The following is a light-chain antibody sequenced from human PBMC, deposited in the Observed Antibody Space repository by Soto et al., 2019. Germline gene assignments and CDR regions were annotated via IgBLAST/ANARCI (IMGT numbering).Light chain of an antibody. CDR1: QSVSSSH. J-gene: IGKJ5*01. V-gene: IGKV3-20*01. CDR3: QQYGSSPPIT. CDR2: GAS. Sequence: EIVLTQSPGTLSLSPGERATLSCRASQSVSSSHLVWYQQKPGQAPRLLIYGASSRATGIPDRFSGSGSGTDFTLTISRLEPEDFAVYYCQQYGSSPPITFGQWTRLEIK.